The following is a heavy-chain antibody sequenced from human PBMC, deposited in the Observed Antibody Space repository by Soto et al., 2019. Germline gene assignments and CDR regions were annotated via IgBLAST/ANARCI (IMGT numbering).Heavy chain of an antibody. CDR3: ASRSLLWFGDPAYYFDY. CDR1: GGSISSSSYY. Sequence: SETLSLTCTVSGGSISSSSYYWGWIRQPPGKGLEWIGNIFYIGSTYYNPSLKSRVTISVDTSKNQFSLKVPSVTAADTAVYFCASRSLLWFGDPAYYFDYWGQGTLVTSPQ. D-gene: IGHD3-10*01. J-gene: IGHJ4*02. CDR2: IFYIGST. V-gene: IGHV4-39*01.